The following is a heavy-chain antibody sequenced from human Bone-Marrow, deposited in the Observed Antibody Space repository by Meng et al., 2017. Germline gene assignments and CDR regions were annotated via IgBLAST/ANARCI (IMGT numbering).Heavy chain of an antibody. D-gene: IGHD6-13*01. CDR2: IWSDGSNK. CDR1: GFPCSSYG. V-gene: IGHV3-33*01. J-gene: IGHJ4*02. Sequence: VQVGGSGGGVVQPGRSLRLSCAASGFPCSSYGMHWVRQAPGKGLEWVAVIWSDGSNKYYAESVKGRFTISRDTSKNTLYLQMDSLRVEDTAVYYCARDLSSSSLDYRGQGTLVTVSS. CDR3: ARDLSSSSLDY.